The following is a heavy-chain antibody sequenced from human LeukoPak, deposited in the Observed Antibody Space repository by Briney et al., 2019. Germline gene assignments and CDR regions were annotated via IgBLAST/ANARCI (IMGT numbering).Heavy chain of an antibody. Sequence: SVKVSCKASGGTFTSYAISWVRQAPGQGLEWMGGIIPIFGTANYAQKFQGRVTITADESTSTAYMELSSLRSEDTAVYYCARDGYYGSGSYPPVGYWGQGTLVTVSS. CDR1: GGTFTSYA. J-gene: IGHJ4*02. V-gene: IGHV1-69*01. CDR2: IIPIFGTA. D-gene: IGHD3-10*01. CDR3: ARDGYYGSGSYPPVGY.